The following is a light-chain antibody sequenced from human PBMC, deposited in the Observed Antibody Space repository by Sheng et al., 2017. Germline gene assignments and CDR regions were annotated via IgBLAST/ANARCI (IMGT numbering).Light chain of an antibody. CDR2: QDS. CDR1: KLGDKY. Sequence: SYELTQPPSVSVSPGQTASITCSGDKLGDKYACWYQQKPGQSPVLVIYQDSKRPSGIPERFSGSNSGNTATLTIGGTQAMDEADYYCQAWDSNSDNFVFGTGTKVTVL. J-gene: IGLJ1*01. CDR3: QAWDSNSDNFV. V-gene: IGLV3-1*01.